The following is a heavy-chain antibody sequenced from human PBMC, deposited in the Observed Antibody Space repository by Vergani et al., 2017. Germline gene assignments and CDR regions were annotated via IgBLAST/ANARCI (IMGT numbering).Heavy chain of an antibody. J-gene: IGHJ6*03. CDR1: GFTFSSYA. D-gene: IGHD3-3*01. CDR3: ATDLYDFWSSITPPYYYYYMDV. Sequence: EVQLLESGGGLVQPGGSLRLSCAASGFTFSSYAMSWVRQAPGKGLEWVSAISGSGGSTYYADSVKGRFTISRDNSKNTLYLQMNSLRAEDTAVYYCATDLYDFWSSITPPYYYYYMDVWGKGTTVTVSS. CDR2: ISGSGGST. V-gene: IGHV3-23*01.